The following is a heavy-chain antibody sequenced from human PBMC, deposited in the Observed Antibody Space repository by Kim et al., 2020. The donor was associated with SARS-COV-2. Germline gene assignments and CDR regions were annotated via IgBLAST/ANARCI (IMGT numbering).Heavy chain of an antibody. Sequence: GGSLRLSCVVSGTNFNAYSVSWVRQAPGQGPEWLSTINDDGTQRYNVELVRGRFTISRDNAQNSVFLDMKSLRVEDTGVYFCARNFANNYFLSCGPFDTWGQGTVVIVSS. CDR3: ARNFANNYFLSCGPFDT. D-gene: IGHD2-21*01. V-gene: IGHV3-7*01. J-gene: IGHJ3*02. CDR2: INDDGTQR. CDR1: GTNFNAYS.